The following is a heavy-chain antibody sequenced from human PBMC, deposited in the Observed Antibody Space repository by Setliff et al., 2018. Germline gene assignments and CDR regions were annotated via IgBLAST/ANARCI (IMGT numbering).Heavy chain of an antibody. J-gene: IGHJ6*03. D-gene: IGHD6-13*01. V-gene: IGHV4-39*07. Sequence: SETLSLTCTVSGGSISSSSYYWGWIRQPPGKGLEWIGSIYNSGSTYYNPSLKSRVTISVDTSKNQFSLRLRSVTAADCARVSCSSWYSIPRYYYYSMDVWGNGTTVTVSS. CDR2: IYNSGST. CDR3: SSWYSIPRYYYYSMDV. CDR1: GGSISSSSYY.